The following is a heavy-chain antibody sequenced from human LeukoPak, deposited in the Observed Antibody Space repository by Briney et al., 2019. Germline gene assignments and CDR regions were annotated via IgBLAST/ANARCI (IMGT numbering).Heavy chain of an antibody. CDR2: ISGDGGST. V-gene: IGHV3-43*02. CDR1: GFTFDDYA. Sequence: GGSLRLSCAASGFTFDDYAMHWVRQAPGKGLEWVSLISGDGGSTYYADSVKGRFTISRDNSKNSLYLQMNSLRTEDTALYYCANGGYCSGGSCRWGYFDYWGQGTLVTVSS. J-gene: IGHJ4*02. CDR3: ANGGYCSGGSCRWGYFDY. D-gene: IGHD2-15*01.